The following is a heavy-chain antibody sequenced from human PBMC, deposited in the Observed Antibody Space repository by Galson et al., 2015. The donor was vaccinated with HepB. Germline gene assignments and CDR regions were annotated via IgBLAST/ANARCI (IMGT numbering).Heavy chain of an antibody. Sequence: SVKVSCKASGYTFTTYAINWVRQAPGQGLEWMGWVSTSNGNTDYAQKFQGRLTMTRDTSANIAYMELRSLRSDDTAVYYCGRDSEIIVPTVIEYWGQGTLVTVSS. D-gene: IGHD2/OR15-2a*01. J-gene: IGHJ4*02. V-gene: IGHV1-18*01. CDR3: GRDSEIIVPTVIEY. CDR1: GYTFTTYA. CDR2: VSTSNGNT.